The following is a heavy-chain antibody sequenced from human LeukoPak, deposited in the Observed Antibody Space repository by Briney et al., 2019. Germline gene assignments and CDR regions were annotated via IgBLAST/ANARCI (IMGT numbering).Heavy chain of an antibody. CDR1: GYTFTGYY. CDR2: INPNSGGT. J-gene: IGHJ5*02. Sequence: ASVKVSCKASGYTFTGYYMHWVRQAPGQGLEWVGWINPNSGGTNYAQKFKGRVTMTRDTSISTAYMELSRLRSDDTAVYYCARAGSFSSPEFDPWGQGTLVTVPS. D-gene: IGHD6-6*01. CDR3: ARAGSFSSPEFDP. V-gene: IGHV1-2*02.